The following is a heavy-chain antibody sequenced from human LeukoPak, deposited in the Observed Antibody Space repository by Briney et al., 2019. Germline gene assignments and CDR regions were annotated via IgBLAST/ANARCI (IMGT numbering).Heavy chain of an antibody. D-gene: IGHD3-22*01. CDR2: ISDSGGST. CDR3: AKRGVVIRVILVGFHKEAYYFDS. J-gene: IGHJ4*02. Sequence: GGSLRLSCAVSGITLSNYGMSWVRQAPGKGLEWVAGISDSGGSTKFADSVKGRFTISRDNPKNTLYLQMNSLRVEDTAVYFCAKRGVVIRVILVGFHKEAYYFDSWGQGALVTVSS. CDR1: GITLSNYG. V-gene: IGHV3-23*01.